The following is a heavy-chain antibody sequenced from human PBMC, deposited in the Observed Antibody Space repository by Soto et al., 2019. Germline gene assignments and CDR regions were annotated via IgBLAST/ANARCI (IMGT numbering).Heavy chain of an antibody. V-gene: IGHV1-69*13. J-gene: IGHJ3*02. CDR2: IIPIFGTA. Sequence: ASVKVSCKASGGTFSSYAISWVRQAPGQGLEWMGGIIPIFGTASYAQKFQGRVTITADESTSTAYMELSSLRSEDTAVYYCARVTLRAKDAFDIWGQGTMVTVSS. CDR1: GGTFSSYA. CDR3: ARVTLRAKDAFDI.